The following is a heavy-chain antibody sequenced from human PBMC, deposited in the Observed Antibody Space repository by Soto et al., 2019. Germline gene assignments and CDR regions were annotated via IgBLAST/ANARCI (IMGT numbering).Heavy chain of an antibody. CDR1: GYTFTSYG. Sequence: ASVKVSCKASGYTFTSYGISWVRQAPGQGLEWMGWISAYNGNTNYAQKLQGRVTMTTDTSTSTAYMELRSLRSDDTAVYYCAGGGFTAMVPYAYYYYYYMDVWGKGTTVTVSS. D-gene: IGHD5-18*01. J-gene: IGHJ6*03. CDR3: AGGGFTAMVPYAYYYYYYMDV. V-gene: IGHV1-18*01. CDR2: ISAYNGNT.